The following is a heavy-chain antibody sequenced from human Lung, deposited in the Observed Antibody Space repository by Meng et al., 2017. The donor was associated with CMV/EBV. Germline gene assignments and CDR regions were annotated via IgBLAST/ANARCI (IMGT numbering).Heavy chain of an antibody. V-gene: IGHV4-39*07. D-gene: IGHD6-13*01. Sequence: SXTXSLXCTVSGGSISSSSYYWGWIRQPPGQGLEWIGSIYYSGNTYYKPSLQSRVTITADTSKSQFSLELSSVTAADTAVYYCASLPKMGIATTGPHWGQGKLV. CDR1: GGSISSSSYY. CDR2: IYYSGNT. J-gene: IGHJ4*02. CDR3: ASLPKMGIATTGPH.